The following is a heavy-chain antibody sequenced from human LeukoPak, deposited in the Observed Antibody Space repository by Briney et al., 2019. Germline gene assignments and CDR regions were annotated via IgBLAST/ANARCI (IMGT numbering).Heavy chain of an antibody. CDR3: AKDGLYYDGTEHVYYFDS. V-gene: IGHV3-23*01. D-gene: IGHD3-16*01. J-gene: IGHJ4*02. CDR2: IIYSGGAT. CDR1: GFTFSRSA. Sequence: GGSLRLSCAASGFTFSRSAMTWVRPGPGTGVEFVASIIYSGGATYYADSVKGRFTISRDNPKNTLYLQMNSLRAEDTALYYCAKDGLYYDGTEHVYYFDSWGQGTLVTVSS.